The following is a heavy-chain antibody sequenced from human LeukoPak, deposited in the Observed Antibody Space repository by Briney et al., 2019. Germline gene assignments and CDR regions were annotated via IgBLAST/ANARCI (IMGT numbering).Heavy chain of an antibody. V-gene: IGHV4-38-2*02. Sequence: SETLSLTCTVSGGSISSGYYWVWTRHPPGKGLEWIGSIYHSGSPYYTPSLKTRVTISVDTSKNQFSLQLISVTAADTAVYYCARDSYDSWSGYYTGIVGGFDPWGQGTLVTVSS. CDR2: IYHSGSP. CDR3: ARDSYDSWSGYYTGIVGGFDP. CDR1: GGSISSGYY. D-gene: IGHD3-3*01. J-gene: IGHJ5*02.